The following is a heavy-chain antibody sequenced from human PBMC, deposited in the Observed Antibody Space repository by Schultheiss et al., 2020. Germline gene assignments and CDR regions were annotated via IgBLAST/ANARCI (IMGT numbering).Heavy chain of an antibody. CDR2: INAGNGNT. CDR3: ARYSSGWPFDY. V-gene: IGHV1-3*01. Sequence: ASVTVSGKASGYTFTSYAMHWVRQAPGQRLEWMGWINAGNGNTKYSQKFQGRVTITRDTSASTAYMELSSLRSEDTAVYYCARYSSGWPFDYWGQGTLVTVSS. J-gene: IGHJ4*02. CDR1: GYTFTSYA. D-gene: IGHD6-19*01.